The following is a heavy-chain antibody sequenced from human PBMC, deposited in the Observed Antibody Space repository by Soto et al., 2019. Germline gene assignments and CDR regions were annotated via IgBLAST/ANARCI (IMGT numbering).Heavy chain of an antibody. V-gene: IGHV1-46*01. D-gene: IGHD6-19*01. J-gene: IGHJ4*02. CDR3: ARDPGGSSGWQTFDY. CDR2: INPSGGST. Sequence: ASVKVSFKASGYTFTSYYMHWVRQAPGQGLEWMGIINPSGGSTSYAQKFQGRVTMTRDTSTSTVYMELSSLRSEDTAVYYCARDPGGSSGWQTFDYWGQGTLVTVSS. CDR1: GYTFTSYY.